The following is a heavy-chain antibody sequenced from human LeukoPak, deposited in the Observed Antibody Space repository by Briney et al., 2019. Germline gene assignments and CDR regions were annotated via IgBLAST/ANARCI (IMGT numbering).Heavy chain of an antibody. D-gene: IGHD6-19*01. V-gene: IGHV3-30*18. CDR1: GFTFSSYG. CDR3: AKIGSTYVWQWLALDH. CDR2: ISYDGSNK. J-gene: IGHJ4*02. Sequence: QTGGSLRLSCAASGFTFSSYGMHWVRQAPGKGLEWVAVISYDGSNKYYADSVKGRFTVSRDDSQNTLYLQMNSLGPEDTAVYYCAKIGSTYVWQWLALDHWGQGTLVTVSS.